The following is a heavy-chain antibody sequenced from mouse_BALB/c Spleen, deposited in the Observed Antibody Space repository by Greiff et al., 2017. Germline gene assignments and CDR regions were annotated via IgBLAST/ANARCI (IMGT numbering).Heavy chain of an antibody. CDR3: ARSVYYGYDWDYAMDY. CDR1: GFTFSSFG. CDR2: ISSGSSTI. J-gene: IGHJ4*01. D-gene: IGHD2-2*01. V-gene: IGHV5-17*02. Sequence: EVKVVESGGGLVQPGGSRKLSCAASGFTFSSFGMHWVRQAPEKGLEWVAYISSGSSTIYYADTVKGRFTISRDNPKNTLFLQMTSLRSEDTAMYYCARSVYYGYDWDYAMDYWGQGTSVTVSS.